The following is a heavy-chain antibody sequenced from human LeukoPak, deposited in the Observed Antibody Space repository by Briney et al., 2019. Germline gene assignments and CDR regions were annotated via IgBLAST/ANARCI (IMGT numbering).Heavy chain of an antibody. D-gene: IGHD3-10*01. CDR2: IYHGGST. Sequence: PSETLSLTCAVSGGSISSNNWWSWVRQPPGKGLEWIGEIYHGGSTDYNPSLESRVTISVDKSNNQFSLKLSSVTAADTAVYYCARGFYGSGSYSSPGFHAFDMWGQGTMVTVSS. CDR1: GGSISSNNW. V-gene: IGHV4-4*02. J-gene: IGHJ3*02. CDR3: ARGFYGSGSYSSPGFHAFDM.